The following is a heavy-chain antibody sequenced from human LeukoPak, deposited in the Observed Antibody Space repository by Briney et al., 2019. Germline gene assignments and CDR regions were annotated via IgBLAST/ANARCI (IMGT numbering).Heavy chain of an antibody. J-gene: IGHJ6*02. D-gene: IGHD5-12*01. CDR2: INGDGSST. CDR1: GFTFSSYA. CDR3: AREGWLLHYGMDV. V-gene: IGHV3-74*03. Sequence: GGSLRLSCAASGFTFSSYAMHWVRQAPGKGLVWVSRINGDGSSTTYADSVKGRFTISRDNAKNTLYLQMNSLRAEDTAVYYCAREGWLLHYGMDVWGQGTTVTVSS.